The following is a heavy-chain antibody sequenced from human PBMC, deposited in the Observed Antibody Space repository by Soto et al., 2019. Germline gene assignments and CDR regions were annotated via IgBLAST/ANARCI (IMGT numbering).Heavy chain of an antibody. CDR1: GFTFSSYD. Sequence: QVQLVESGGGVVQPGRSLRLSCAASGFTFSSYDMHWVRQAPGKGLEWVAVISYDGSNKYYVDSVKGRFTISRDKSKKTLYLQMNSLRAEDTAVYYCAKEAVGATPDYWGQGTLVTVSS. D-gene: IGHD1-26*01. J-gene: IGHJ4*02. CDR3: AKEAVGATPDY. CDR2: ISYDGSNK. V-gene: IGHV3-30*18.